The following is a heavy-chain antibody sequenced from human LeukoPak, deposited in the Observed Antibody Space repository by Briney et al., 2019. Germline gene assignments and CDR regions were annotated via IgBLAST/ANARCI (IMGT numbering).Heavy chain of an antibody. V-gene: IGHV4-4*02. CDR2: IYHSGST. CDR1: GGSISSSNW. Sequence: SETLSLTCAVSGGSISSSNWWSWVRQPPGKGLEWIGEIYHSGSTNYNPSLKSRVTISVDKSKNQFSLKLSSVTAADTAVYYCARRKIPLDYDFWSGYYKGWFDPWGQGTLVTVSS. D-gene: IGHD3-3*01. CDR3: ARRKIPLDYDFWSGYYKGWFDP. J-gene: IGHJ5*02.